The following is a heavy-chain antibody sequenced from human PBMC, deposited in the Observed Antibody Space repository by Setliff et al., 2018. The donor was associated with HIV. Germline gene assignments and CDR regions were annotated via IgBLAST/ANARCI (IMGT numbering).Heavy chain of an antibody. CDR3: AREGAPITLRFVGRDRRAFDI. CDR1: GGTFSSYA. V-gene: IGHV1-69*13. D-gene: IGHD3-3*01. Sequence: GASVKVSCKASGGTFSSYAISWVRQAPGQGLEWMGGIIPIFGTANYAQKFQGRVTITADESTSTAYMELSSLRSEDTAVYYCAREGAPITLRFVGRDRRAFDIWGQGTMVTVS. J-gene: IGHJ3*02. CDR2: IIPIFGTA.